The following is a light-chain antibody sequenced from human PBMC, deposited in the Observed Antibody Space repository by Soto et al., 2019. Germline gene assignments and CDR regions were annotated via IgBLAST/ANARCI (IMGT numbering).Light chain of an antibody. CDR2: KAS. V-gene: IGKV1-5*03. Sequence: DIQMTQSPSTLSASVGDRVTITCRASQRTSGWLAWYQRKSGKAPKLLIYKASSLESGVPSRFSGTGSETEFTLTISSLQPDDAATYYCQQYNNLYTFGQGTKVDIK. J-gene: IGKJ2*01. CDR1: QRTSGW. CDR3: QQYNNLYT.